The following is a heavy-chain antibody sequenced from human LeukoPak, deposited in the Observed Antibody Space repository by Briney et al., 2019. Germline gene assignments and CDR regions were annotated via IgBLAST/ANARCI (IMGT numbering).Heavy chain of an antibody. CDR1: GFTFSRYC. J-gene: IGHJ4*02. CDR3: ARTDGSGSYVGIFDY. D-gene: IGHD3-3*01. CDR2: IKQDGREK. Sequence: PGGSLRLSCAASGFTFSRYCMSWVRQAPGKGLEWVAYIKQDGREKYYVDSVKGRFTISRDNAKNSLSLQMNSLRAKDTAVYYCARTDGSGSYVGIFDYWGQGTLVTYSS. V-gene: IGHV3-7*01.